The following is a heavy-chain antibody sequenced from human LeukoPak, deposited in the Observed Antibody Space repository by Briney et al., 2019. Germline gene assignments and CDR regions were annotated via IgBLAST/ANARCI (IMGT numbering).Heavy chain of an antibody. CDR3: ARDGDGSLFDY. CDR2: INAGNGNT. D-gene: IGHD2-21*01. J-gene: IGHJ4*02. V-gene: IGHV1-3*01. Sequence: GASVKVSCKASGYTFTSYAMHWVRQAPGQRLEWMGWINAGNGNTKYSQKFQGRVTITRDTSASTAYMELSSLRAEDTAVYYCARDGDGSLFDYWGQGTLVTDSS. CDR1: GYTFTSYA.